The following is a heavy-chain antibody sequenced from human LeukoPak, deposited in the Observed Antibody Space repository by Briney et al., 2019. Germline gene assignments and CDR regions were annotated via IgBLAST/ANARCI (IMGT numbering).Heavy chain of an antibody. V-gene: IGHV3-48*01. J-gene: IGHJ6*02. CDR3: ARGYHSFDV. D-gene: IGHD1-26*01. CDR1: GFTFSSYS. CDR2: ITASGTAM. Sequence: GGSLRLSCAASGFTFSSYSMNWVRQAPGKGLEWVSHITASGTAMFYADSVKGRFTISRDNAKNSLYLQMNSLKTEDTAVYYCARGYHSFDVWGQGTTVTVSS.